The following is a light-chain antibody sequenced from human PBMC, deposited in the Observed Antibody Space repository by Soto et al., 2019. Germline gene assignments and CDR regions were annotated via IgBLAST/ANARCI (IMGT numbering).Light chain of an antibody. Sequence: QSALTQPRSVSGSPGQSVTISCTGTSSDVGGYNYVSWYQEHPGKAPKLMIYDVTKRPSGVPDRFSGSKSGNTASLTISGVQAEDEADYYCCSHAGSYTWVFGGGTKVTVL. J-gene: IGLJ3*02. CDR3: CSHAGSYTWV. V-gene: IGLV2-11*01. CDR2: DVT. CDR1: SSDVGGYNY.